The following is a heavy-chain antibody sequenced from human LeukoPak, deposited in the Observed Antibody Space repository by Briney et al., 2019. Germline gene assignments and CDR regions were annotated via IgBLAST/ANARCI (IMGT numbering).Heavy chain of an antibody. J-gene: IGHJ4*02. CDR2: ITGGSGAK. V-gene: IGHV3-23*01. CDR3: AKDTPLTGYTSGWSSNSFDY. Sequence: GGSLRLSREASGFTFSNFAMSWVRQAPGKGLEWVSTITGGSGAKYYADSVKGRFTISRDNSKDTLYLQMNRLRADDTAVYFCAKDTPLTGYTSGWSSNSFDYWGQGILVTVSS. D-gene: IGHD6-19*01. CDR1: GFTFSNFA.